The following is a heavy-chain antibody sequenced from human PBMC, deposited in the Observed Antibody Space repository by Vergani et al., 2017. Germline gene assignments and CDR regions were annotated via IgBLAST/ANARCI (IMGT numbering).Heavy chain of an antibody. D-gene: IGHD1-7*01. CDR2: INPNSGGT. Sequence: QVQLVQSGAEVTKPGASVKVSCKASQYTFTDYYIHWVRLAPGQGLEWMGWINPNSGGTHYAQRFQGRVTLTRDTSINTASMELSGLRSDDTAVYYCARDGLHWNSGRSWFDPWGQGTLVTVSS. J-gene: IGHJ5*02. V-gene: IGHV1-2*02. CDR1: QYTFTDYY. CDR3: ARDGLHWNSGRSWFDP.